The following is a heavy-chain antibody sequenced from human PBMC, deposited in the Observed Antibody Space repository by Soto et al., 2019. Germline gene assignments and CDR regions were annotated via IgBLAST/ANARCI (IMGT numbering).Heavy chain of an antibody. CDR3: ARDQPGYSYGYGLGY. V-gene: IGHV3-21*01. CDR1: GFTFSSYS. D-gene: IGHD5-18*01. CDR2: ISSSSSYI. J-gene: IGHJ4*02. Sequence: EVQLVESGGGLVKPGGSLRISCAASGFTFSSYSMNWVRQAPGKGLEWVSSISSSSSYIYYADSVKGRFTISRDNAKNSLYLQMNSLRAEDTAVYYCARDQPGYSYGYGLGYWGQGTLVNVSS.